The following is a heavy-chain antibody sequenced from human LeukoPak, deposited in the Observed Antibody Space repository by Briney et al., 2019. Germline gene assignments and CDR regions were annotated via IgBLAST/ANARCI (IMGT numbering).Heavy chain of an antibody. CDR3: AQDIGWLQFAY. CDR2: ISPSGGGT. V-gene: IGHV3-23*01. Sequence: GESLKISCQASGYTFAKYWIGWVRQAPGKGLEWISGISPSGGGTYYADFVKGRFTISRDDSKNTLHLQMNSLRGDDTAVYYCAQDIGWLQFAYWGQGTLVTVSS. D-gene: IGHD5-24*01. CDR1: GYTFAKYW. J-gene: IGHJ4*02.